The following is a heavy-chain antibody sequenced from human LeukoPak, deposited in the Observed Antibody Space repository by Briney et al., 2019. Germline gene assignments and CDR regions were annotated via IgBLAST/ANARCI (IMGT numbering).Heavy chain of an antibody. V-gene: IGHV1-2*02. J-gene: IGHJ4*02. CDR3: ARVSGTGYSSGWYPY. CDR1: GYTFTSYY. Sequence: ASVKVSCKASGYTFTSYYMHWVRQAPGQGLEWMGWINPNSGGTNYAQKFQGRVTMTRDTSISTAYMELSRLRSDDTAVYYCARVSGTGYSSGWYPYWGQGTLVTVSS. CDR2: INPNSGGT. D-gene: IGHD6-19*01.